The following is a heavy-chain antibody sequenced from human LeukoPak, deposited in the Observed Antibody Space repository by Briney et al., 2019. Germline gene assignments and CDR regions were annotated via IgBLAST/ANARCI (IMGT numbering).Heavy chain of an antibody. CDR1: GGSISSYY. J-gene: IGHJ4*02. Sequence: PSETLSLTCTVSGGSISSYYWSWIRQPPGKGLEWIGYIYYSGSTNYNPSLKSRVTISVDTSKNQFSLKLSSVTAADTAVYYCARAEVSSNYYGSGIFDYWGQGTLVTVSS. D-gene: IGHD3-10*01. CDR2: IYYSGST. V-gene: IGHV4-59*01. CDR3: ARAEVSSNYYGSGIFDY.